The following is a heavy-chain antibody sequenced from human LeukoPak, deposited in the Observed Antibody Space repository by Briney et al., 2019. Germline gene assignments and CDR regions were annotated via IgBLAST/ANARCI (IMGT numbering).Heavy chain of an antibody. CDR3: ARGLSYYYDSSGYLY. CDR2: ISSSGSTI. CDR1: GFTFSDYY. V-gene: IGHV3-11*01. J-gene: IGHJ4*02. D-gene: IGHD3-22*01. Sequence: GGSLRLSCAASGFTFSDYYMSWIRQAPGKGREWVSYISSSGSTIYYADSVKGRFTISRDNAKNSLYLQMNSLRAEDTAVYYCARGLSYYYDSSGYLYWGQGTLVTVSS.